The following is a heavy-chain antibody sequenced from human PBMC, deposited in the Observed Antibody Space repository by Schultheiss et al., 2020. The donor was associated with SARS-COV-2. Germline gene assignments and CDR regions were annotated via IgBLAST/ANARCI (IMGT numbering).Heavy chain of an antibody. CDR3: ATERSDILTGYYRV. CDR1: GGSLSPYF. Sequence: SETLSLTCTVSGGSLSPYFWNWIRHPPGKGLEWIGRIYTSGSTNYNPSLKSRVTMSVDTSKNQFSLRLTSVTAADTAVYYCATERSDILTGYYRVWGQGTLVTVSS. J-gene: IGHJ4*02. D-gene: IGHD3-9*01. V-gene: IGHV4-4*07. CDR2: IYTSGST.